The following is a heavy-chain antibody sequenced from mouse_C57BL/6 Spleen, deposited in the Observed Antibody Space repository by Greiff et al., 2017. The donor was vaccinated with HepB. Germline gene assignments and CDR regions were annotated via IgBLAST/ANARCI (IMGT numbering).Heavy chain of an antibody. CDR2: IYPGSGNT. J-gene: IGHJ3*01. D-gene: IGHD2-10*02. Sequence: QVQLKQSGAELVRPGASVKLSCKASGYTFTDYYINWVKQRPGQGLEWIARIYPGSGNTYYNEKFKGKATLTAEKSSSTAYMQLSSLTSEDSAVYFCAREGGYGNFFAYWGQGTLVTVSA. CDR1: GYTFTDYY. V-gene: IGHV1-76*01. CDR3: AREGGYGNFFAY.